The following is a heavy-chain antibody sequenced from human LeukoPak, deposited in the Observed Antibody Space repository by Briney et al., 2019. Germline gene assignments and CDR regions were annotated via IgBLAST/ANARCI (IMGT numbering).Heavy chain of an antibody. J-gene: IGHJ4*02. CDR1: GFTFSSYA. Sequence: GGSLRLSCAASGFTFSSYAMSWVRQAPGKGLEWVSAISGSGGSTYYADSVKGRFTISRDNSKNTLYLQMNSLRAEDTAVYYCARDPYCSGGSCYTGDYWGQGTLVTVSS. D-gene: IGHD2-15*01. CDR2: ISGSGGST. V-gene: IGHV3-23*01. CDR3: ARDPYCSGGSCYTGDY.